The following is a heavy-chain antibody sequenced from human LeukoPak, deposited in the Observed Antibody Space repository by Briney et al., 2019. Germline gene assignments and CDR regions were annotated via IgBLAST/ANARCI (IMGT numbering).Heavy chain of an antibody. J-gene: IGHJ4*02. CDR3: ARESYSSGFDY. CDR1: GYTFTSHD. Sequence: ASVKVSCKASGYTFTSHDINWVRQATGQGLEWMGWMNPNSGNTGYAQKLQGRVTMTTDTSTSTAYMELRSLRSDDTAVYYCARESYSSGFDYWGQGTLVTVSS. V-gene: IGHV1-8*01. CDR2: MNPNSGNT. D-gene: IGHD6-19*01.